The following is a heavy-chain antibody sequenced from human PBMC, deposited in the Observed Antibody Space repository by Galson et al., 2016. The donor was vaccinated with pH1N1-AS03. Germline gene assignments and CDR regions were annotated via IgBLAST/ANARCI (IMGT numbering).Heavy chain of an antibody. J-gene: IGHJ4*02. V-gene: IGHV3-23*01. CDR1: GFTFSTRA. CDR3: ASGRGETYQFDY. Sequence: SLRLSCAASGFTFSTRAMSWVRQAPGRGLQWVSAISSSGGSTYYADSVKGRLTIPRDNSKNTLFLQMSSLGAEDTAIYYCASGRGETYQFDYWGQGAVVSVSS. D-gene: IGHD2-2*01. CDR2: ISSSGGST.